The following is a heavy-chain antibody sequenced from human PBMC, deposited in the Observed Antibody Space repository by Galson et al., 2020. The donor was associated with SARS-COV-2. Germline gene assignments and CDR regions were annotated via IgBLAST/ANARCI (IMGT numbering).Heavy chain of an antibody. D-gene: IGHD3-22*01. V-gene: IGHV1-69*05. J-gene: IGHJ2*01. CDR3: ARGVYGGYYWYFDV. Sequence: ASVNVSCKSSGGTFSSYAISWVRQAPGQGLEWMGGIIPIFGTANYAQKFQGRVTITTDESTRTAYMELSSLRSEDTAVYYCARGVYGGYYWYFDVWGRGTLVTVSS. CDR1: GGTFSSYA. CDR2: IIPIFGTA.